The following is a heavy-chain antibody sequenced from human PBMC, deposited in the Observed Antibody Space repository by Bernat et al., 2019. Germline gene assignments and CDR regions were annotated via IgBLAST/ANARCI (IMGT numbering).Heavy chain of an antibody. J-gene: IGHJ6*02. V-gene: IGHV3-30-3*01. CDR2: ISYDGSNK. CDR1: GFTFSSYA. CDR3: ARGAVMVRRATYYYYGMDV. Sequence: QVQLVESGGGVVQPGRSLRLSCAASGFTFSSYAMHWVRQAPGKGLEWVAVISYDGSNKYYADSVKGRFTISRDNSKNTLYLQMNSLRAEDTAVYYCARGAVMVRRATYYYYGMDVWGQGTTVTVSS. D-gene: IGHD3-10*01.